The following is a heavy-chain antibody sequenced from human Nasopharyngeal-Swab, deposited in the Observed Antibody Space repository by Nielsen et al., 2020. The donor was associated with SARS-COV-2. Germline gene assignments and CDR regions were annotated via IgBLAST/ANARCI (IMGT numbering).Heavy chain of an antibody. J-gene: IGHJ5*02. CDR1: GFTFSKFW. V-gene: IGHV3-7*03. CDR3: ARMGSGSPSCWFDP. CDR2: IKEDGSEA. Sequence: GESLKISCAASGFTFSKFWMNWVRQAPGKGLEWVANIKEDGSEAHYVGSVRGRFTISRDNAENSLYLQMNSLRAEDTAVYYCARMGSGSPSCWFDPWGQGTLVTVSS. D-gene: IGHD3-10*01.